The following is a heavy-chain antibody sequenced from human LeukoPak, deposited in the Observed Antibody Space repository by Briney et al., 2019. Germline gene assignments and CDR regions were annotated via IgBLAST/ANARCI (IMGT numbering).Heavy chain of an antibody. V-gene: IGHV4-59*08. CDR1: GGSISSYY. CDR3: ARGKGYFDY. CDR2: IYYSGST. J-gene: IGHJ4*02. Sequence: SETLSLTCTVSGGSISSYYWSWIRQPPGKGLEWIGYIYYSGSTNYNPSLKSRVTISVDTSKNQFSLKLSSVTAADTAVYYCARGKGYFDYWGQGTLVTVSS.